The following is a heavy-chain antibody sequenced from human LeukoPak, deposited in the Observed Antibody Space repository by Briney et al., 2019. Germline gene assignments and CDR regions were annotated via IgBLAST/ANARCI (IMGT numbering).Heavy chain of an antibody. Sequence: GGSLRLSCAASGFTFSSYWMHWVRQTPGEGLEWVANIKEDGSEQYYVDSVKGRFTITRDNAKNLLYLQVNSLTAEDTAVYYCARDVSNSGWYEGTFDVWGQGTMVTVSS. CDR1: GFTFSSYW. J-gene: IGHJ3*01. CDR2: IKEDGSEQ. V-gene: IGHV3-7*03. D-gene: IGHD6-19*01. CDR3: ARDVSNSGWYEGTFDV.